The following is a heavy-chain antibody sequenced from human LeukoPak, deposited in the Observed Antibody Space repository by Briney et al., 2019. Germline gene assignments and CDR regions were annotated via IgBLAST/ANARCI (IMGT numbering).Heavy chain of an antibody. CDR1: GFTFSTYW. CDR2: ISSSSSYT. J-gene: IGHJ4*02. V-gene: IGHV3-11*06. Sequence: GGSLRLSCAASGFTFSTYWMSWVRQAPGKGLEWVSYISSSSSYTNYADSVKGRFTISRDNAKNSLYLQMNSLRAEDTAVYYCARDRRDRRLDYWGQGTLVTVSS. D-gene: IGHD1-14*01. CDR3: ARDRRDRRLDY.